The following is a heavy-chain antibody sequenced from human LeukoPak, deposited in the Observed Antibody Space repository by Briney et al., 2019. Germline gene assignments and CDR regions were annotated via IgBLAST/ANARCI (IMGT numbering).Heavy chain of an antibody. V-gene: IGHV4-59*01. CDR1: GGSITSFY. CDR3: ARVGNRWFFDL. CDR2: IYYSGST. J-gene: IGHJ2*01. Sequence: SETLSLTCTVSGGSITSFYWSWTRQPPGKGLEWIGHIYYSGSTNYNSSLKSRVTISVDTSKNQFSLKVTSVTAADTAIYYCARVGNRWFFDLWGRGTLVTVSS. D-gene: IGHD2/OR15-2a*01.